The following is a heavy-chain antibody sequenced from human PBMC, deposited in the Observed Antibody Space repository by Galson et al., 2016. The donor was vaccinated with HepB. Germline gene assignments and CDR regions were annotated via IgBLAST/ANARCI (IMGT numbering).Heavy chain of an antibody. Sequence: SLRLSCAASGFTFTDFGMHWVRQAPGKGPEWVAVVSYDGTNRDYADSVKGRFTISRDDSKNTLSLQMSNLRPEDTAVYYCVKDAMIYAPLKPFEYWGQGALDTVSS. CDR2: VSYDGTNR. D-gene: IGHD2-2*01. V-gene: IGHV3-30*18. CDR3: VKDAMIYAPLKPFEY. CDR1: GFTFTDFG. J-gene: IGHJ4*02.